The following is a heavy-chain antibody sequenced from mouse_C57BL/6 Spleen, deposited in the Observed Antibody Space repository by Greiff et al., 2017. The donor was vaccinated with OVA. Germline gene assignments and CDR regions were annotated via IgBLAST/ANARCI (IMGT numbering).Heavy chain of an antibody. CDR2: ISSGSSTI. V-gene: IGHV5-17*01. CDR1: GFTFSDYG. J-gene: IGHJ3*01. CDR3: GRRDYDGFAY. Sequence: EVKLVESGGGLVKPGGSLKLSCAASGFTFSDYGMHWVRQAPEKGLEWVAYISSGSSTIYYADTVKGRFTISRDNAKNTLCLQMTSLRSEDTAMYYCGRRDYDGFAYWGQGTLVTVSA. D-gene: IGHD2-4*01.